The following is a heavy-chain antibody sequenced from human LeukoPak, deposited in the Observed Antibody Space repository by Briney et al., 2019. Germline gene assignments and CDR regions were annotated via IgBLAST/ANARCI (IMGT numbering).Heavy chain of an antibody. CDR3: ARAAAGLFDY. CDR2: IYYSGST. J-gene: IGHJ4*02. CDR1: GGSFSGYY. D-gene: IGHD6-13*01. Sequence: SETLSLTCAVYGGSFSGYYWSWIRQPPGKGLEWIGYIYYSGSTYYNPSLKSRVTISVDTSKNQFSLKLSSVTAADTAVYYCARAAAGLFDYWGQGTLVTVSS. V-gene: IGHV4-34*09.